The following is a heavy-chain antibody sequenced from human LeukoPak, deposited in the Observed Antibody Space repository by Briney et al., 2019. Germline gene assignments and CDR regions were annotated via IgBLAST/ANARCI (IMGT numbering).Heavy chain of an antibody. CDR2: ISSSSSSI. CDR3: AREAISGYSD. CDR1: GFTFSDYY. J-gene: IGHJ4*02. V-gene: IGHV3-11*04. D-gene: IGHD3-22*01. Sequence: PGGSLRLSCAASGFTFSDYYMSWIRQAPGKGLEWVSYISSSSSSIYYADSVRGRFTISRDNAKKSLYLQMNSLRAEDMAVYYCAREAISGYSDWGQGTLVTVSS.